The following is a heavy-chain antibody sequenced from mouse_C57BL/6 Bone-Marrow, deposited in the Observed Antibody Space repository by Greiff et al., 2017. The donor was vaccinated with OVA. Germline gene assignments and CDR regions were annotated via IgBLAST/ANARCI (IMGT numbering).Heavy chain of an antibody. V-gene: IGHV1-59*01. CDR2: IDPSDSYP. CDR1: GYTFTSYW. CDR3: AGSYYGSSDGFTY. Sequence: QVQLQQPGAELVRPGTSVKLSCKASGYTFTSYWMHWVKQRPGQGLEWIGVIDPSDSYPNYTQKFKGKATLSVDTSSSTAYMLLSSLSSEDSAGDYCAGSYYGSSDGFTYWGQGTLVTVSA. D-gene: IGHD1-1*01. J-gene: IGHJ3*01.